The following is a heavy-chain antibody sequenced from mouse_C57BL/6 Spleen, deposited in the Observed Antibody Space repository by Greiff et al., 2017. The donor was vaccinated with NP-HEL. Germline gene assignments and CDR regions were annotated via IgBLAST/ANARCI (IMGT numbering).Heavy chain of an antibody. D-gene: IGHD2-3*01. V-gene: IGHV1-47*01. CDR1: GYTFTTYP. Sequence: QVQLQQSGAELVKPGASVKMSCKASGYTFTTYPIEWMKQNHVKSLEWIGNFHPYNDDTKYNEKFKGKATLTVEKSSSTVYLELSRLTSEDSAVYYCARYFCDGYDGGALDYWGQGTSVTVSS. CDR3: ARYFCDGYDGGALDY. CDR2: FHPYNDDT. J-gene: IGHJ4*01.